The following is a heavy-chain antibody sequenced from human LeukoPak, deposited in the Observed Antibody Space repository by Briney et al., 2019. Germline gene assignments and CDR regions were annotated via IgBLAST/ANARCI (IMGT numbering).Heavy chain of an antibody. CDR1: GLTFSSYG. Sequence: QPGGSLRLSCAASGLTFSSYGMHWVRQAPGKGLEWVAFIRYDGSNKYYADSVKGRFTISRDNSKNTLYLQMSSLRAEDTAVYYCAKDLPPAAIPPRPAFDIWGQGTMVTVSS. J-gene: IGHJ3*02. V-gene: IGHV3-30*02. D-gene: IGHD2-2*01. CDR2: IRYDGSNK. CDR3: AKDLPPAAIPPRPAFDI.